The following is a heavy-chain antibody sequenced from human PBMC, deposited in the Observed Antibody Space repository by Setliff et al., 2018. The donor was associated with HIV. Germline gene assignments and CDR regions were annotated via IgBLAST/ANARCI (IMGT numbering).Heavy chain of an antibody. Sequence: GESLKISCAASGFTFSNAWMSWVRQAPGKGLEWVGRIKSKTTGGTTDYAAPVKGRFTISRDDSENTLYLQMNSLKTEDTAVYYCTALYYDILTGYYNYFGYWGQGTRVTVSS. CDR2: IKSKTTGGTT. J-gene: IGHJ4*02. V-gene: IGHV3-15*01. CDR3: TALYYDILTGYYNYFGY. CDR1: GFTFSNAW. D-gene: IGHD3-9*01.